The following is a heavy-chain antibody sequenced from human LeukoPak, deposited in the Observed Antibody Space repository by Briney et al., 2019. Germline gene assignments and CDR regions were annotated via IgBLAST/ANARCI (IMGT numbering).Heavy chain of an antibody. CDR2: RKQDGTQK. Sequence: GGSLRLSCAASGFTFSSYSMNWVRQAPGKGLEWVANRKQDGTQKFYVDPVRGRFSISRDNAKNSLYLQMNNLRVEDTAVYYCARAYSSSFDYWGQGTLVTVSS. CDR3: ARAYSSSFDY. V-gene: IGHV3-7*04. D-gene: IGHD6-13*01. CDR1: GFTFSSYS. J-gene: IGHJ4*02.